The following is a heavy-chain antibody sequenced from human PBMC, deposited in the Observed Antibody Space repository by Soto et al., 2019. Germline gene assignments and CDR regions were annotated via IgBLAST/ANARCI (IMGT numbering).Heavy chain of an antibody. CDR1: GGSISSGDYY. V-gene: IGHV4-30-4*01. CDR2: IYYSGST. CDR3: AKTLRGYNYGYDY. D-gene: IGHD5-18*01. Sequence: SETLSLTCTVSGGSISSGDYYWSWIRQPPGKGLEWIGYIYYSGSTYYNPSLKSRVTISVDTSKNQFSLKLSSVTAADTAVYYCAKTLRGYNYGYDYWGQGTLVTVSS. J-gene: IGHJ4*02.